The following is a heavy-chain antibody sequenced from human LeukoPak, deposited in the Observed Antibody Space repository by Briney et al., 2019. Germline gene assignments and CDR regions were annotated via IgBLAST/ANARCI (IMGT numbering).Heavy chain of an antibody. J-gene: IGHJ2*01. V-gene: IGHV4-30-2*01. Sequence: TSSETLSLTCAVSGGSISSGGYSWSWIRQPPGKGLAWIGYIYHSGSTYYNPSLKSRVTISVDRSKNQFSLKLSSVTAADTAVYYCASMATGYCSSTSCGDWYFDLWGRGTLVTVSS. CDR1: GGSISSGGYS. D-gene: IGHD2-2*03. CDR3: ASMATGYCSSTSCGDWYFDL. CDR2: IYHSGST.